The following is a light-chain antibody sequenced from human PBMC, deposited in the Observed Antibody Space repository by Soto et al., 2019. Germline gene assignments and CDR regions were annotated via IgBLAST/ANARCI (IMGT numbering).Light chain of an antibody. J-gene: IGLJ3*02. CDR2: EAN. Sequence: QSALTQPPSASGSPGQSVTISCTGTSSDVGGYNYVSWYQQHPGKAPKVMIYEANKRPSGVPDRFSGSKSGNTASLTVSGLQAEDEADYFCKSYTGINNWVFGGGTKLTVL. CDR3: KSYTGINNWV. CDR1: SSDVGGYNY. V-gene: IGLV2-8*01.